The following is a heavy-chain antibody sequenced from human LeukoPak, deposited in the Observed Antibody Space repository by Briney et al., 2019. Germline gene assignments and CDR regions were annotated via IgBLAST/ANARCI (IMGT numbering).Heavy chain of an antibody. Sequence: ASVKVSCKASGYTFTSYGISWVRQAPGQGLEWMGGIIPIFGTANYAQKFQGRVTITADESTSTAYMELSSLRSEDTAVYYCARDLGGMDVWGQGTTVTVSS. V-gene: IGHV1-69*13. CDR1: GYTFTSYG. J-gene: IGHJ6*02. CDR3: ARDLGGMDV. CDR2: IIPIFGTA.